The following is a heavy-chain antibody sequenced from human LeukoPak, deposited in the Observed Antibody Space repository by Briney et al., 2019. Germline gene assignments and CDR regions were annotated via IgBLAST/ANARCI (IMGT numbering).Heavy chain of an antibody. J-gene: IGHJ4*02. Sequence: SETLSLTCAVYGGSFSGYYWSWIRQPPGKGLEWMGEINHSGSTNYNPSLKSQVSISVDTSKNQFSLKLSAVTAAATAVYYRARFGRRGYSRSWLTSYFDYWGQGPLITVSS. CDR1: GGSFSGYY. V-gene: IGHV4-34*01. D-gene: IGHD6-13*01. CDR3: ARFGRRGYSRSWLTSYFDY. CDR2: INHSGST.